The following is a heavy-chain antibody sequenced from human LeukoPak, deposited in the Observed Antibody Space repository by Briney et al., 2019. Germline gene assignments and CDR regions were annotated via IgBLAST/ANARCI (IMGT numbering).Heavy chain of an antibody. CDR3: ARGDWYYYDSSGYYLFDY. CDR2: INHSGST. Sequence: PSETLSLTCAVYGGSFSGYYWSWIRQPPGKGLEWIGEINHSGSTNYNPSLKSRVTISVDTSKNQFSLKLSSVTAADTAVYYCARGDWYYYDSSGYYLFDYWGQGTLVTVSS. CDR1: GGSFSGYY. D-gene: IGHD3-22*01. V-gene: IGHV4-34*01. J-gene: IGHJ4*02.